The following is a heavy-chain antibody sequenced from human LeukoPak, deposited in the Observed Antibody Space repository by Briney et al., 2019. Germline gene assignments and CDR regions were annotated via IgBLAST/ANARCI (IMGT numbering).Heavy chain of an antibody. CDR2: TYYRSKWNN. D-gene: IGHD1-1*01. CDR1: GLSVSSNGGA. V-gene: IGHV6-1*01. Sequence: SQSLSLTCAISGLSVSSNGGAWNWSRQSPSRGLEWLGRTYYRSKWNNDYAVSVKSRITINPDISKNQFSLQLKSVTPEDTGVYYCARGVYPGGFNWFDPWGQGTLVTVSS. CDR3: ARGVYPGGFNWFDP. J-gene: IGHJ5*02.